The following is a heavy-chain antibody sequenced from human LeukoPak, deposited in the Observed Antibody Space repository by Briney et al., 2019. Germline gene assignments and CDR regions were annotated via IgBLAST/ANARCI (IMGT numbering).Heavy chain of an antibody. CDR2: IYPGDSDT. J-gene: IGHJ4*02. Sequence: NAGESLKISCKGSGYSFTSYWIGWVRQMRGKGLEWMGIIYPGDSDTRYSPSFQGQVTISADKSINTAYLQWNSLKASDTAMYYCAISSGSFTASFDYWGQGTLVTVSS. D-gene: IGHD3-10*01. V-gene: IGHV5-51*01. CDR3: AISSGSFTASFDY. CDR1: GYSFTSYW.